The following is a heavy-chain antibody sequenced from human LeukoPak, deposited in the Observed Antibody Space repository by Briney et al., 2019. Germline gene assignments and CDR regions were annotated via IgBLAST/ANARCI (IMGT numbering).Heavy chain of an antibody. CDR2: ISGSGGST. D-gene: IGHD1-20*01. CDR3: ATEYNSSGLDY. Sequence: PGGSLRLSCAASGFTFSSYDMSWVRQAPGKGLEWVSAISGSGGSTYYADSVKGRFTISRDNSKNTLCLQMNSLRAEDTALYYCATEYNSSGLDYWGQGTLVTVSS. V-gene: IGHV3-23*01. CDR1: GFTFSSYD. J-gene: IGHJ4*02.